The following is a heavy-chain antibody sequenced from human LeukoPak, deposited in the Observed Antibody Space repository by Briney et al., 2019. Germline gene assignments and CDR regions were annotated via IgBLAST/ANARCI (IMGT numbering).Heavy chain of an antibody. V-gene: IGHV3-21*01. CDR2: ISSSSSYI. CDR1: GFTFSSYS. D-gene: IGHD3-3*01. J-gene: IGHJ4*02. Sequence: GGSLRLSCAASGFTFSSYSMNWVRQAPGKGRECVSSISSSSSYIYYADSVKGRFTISRDNPQNTLYLQMNSLRAEDTAVYYCARVPSGWSGTPFYLRARAYYFDSWGQGTLVTVSS. CDR3: ARVPSGWSGTPFYLRARAYYFDS.